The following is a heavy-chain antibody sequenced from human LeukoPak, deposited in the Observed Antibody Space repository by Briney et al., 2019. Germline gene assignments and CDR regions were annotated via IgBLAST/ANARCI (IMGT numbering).Heavy chain of an antibody. D-gene: IGHD3-22*01. V-gene: IGHV4-61*02. J-gene: IGHJ5*02. CDR3: AREKIAYYDNSGRGWFDP. Sequence: PSGTLSLTCTVSGGSISSGSYSWSWIRQPAGKGLEWIGRIYTSGSTNCNPSLKSRVTISVDTSKKQFSLKLSSVTAADTAVYYCAREKIAYYDNSGRGWFDPWGQGTLVTVSS. CDR2: IYTSGST. CDR1: GGSISSGSYS.